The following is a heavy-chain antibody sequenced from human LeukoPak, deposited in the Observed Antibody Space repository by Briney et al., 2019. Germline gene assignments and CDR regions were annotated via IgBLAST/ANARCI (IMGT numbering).Heavy chain of an antibody. CDR1: GFTFSHYS. Sequence: VGSLRLSCAGSGFTFSHYSMNWVRQAPGKGLEWVGRIKSKTDGGTTDYAAPVKGRFTISRDDSKNTLYLQMNSLKTEDTAVYYCTTDVHYDSSGPMGGDYWGQGTLVTVSS. CDR3: TTDVHYDSSGPMGGDY. CDR2: IKSKTDGGTT. J-gene: IGHJ4*02. V-gene: IGHV3-15*01. D-gene: IGHD3-22*01.